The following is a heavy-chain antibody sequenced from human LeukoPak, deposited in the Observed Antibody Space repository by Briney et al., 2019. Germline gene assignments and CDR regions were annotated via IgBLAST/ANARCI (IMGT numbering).Heavy chain of an antibody. CDR3: ARTRSKARAWFDY. CDR1: GFSVTNYA. V-gene: IGHV3-30*19. D-gene: IGHD3-10*01. CDR2: ISYDGSNK. J-gene: IGHJ4*02. Sequence: PGGSLRLSCAASGFSVTNYAMSWVRQPPGKGLEWVAVISYDGSNKYYADSVKGRFTISRDNSKNTLYLQMNSLRAEDTAVYYCARTRSKARAWFDYWGQGTLVTVSS.